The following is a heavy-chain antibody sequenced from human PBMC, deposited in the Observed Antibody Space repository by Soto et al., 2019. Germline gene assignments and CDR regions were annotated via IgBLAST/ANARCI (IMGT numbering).Heavy chain of an antibody. CDR1: GGSISSSNW. J-gene: IGHJ4*02. D-gene: IGHD1-26*01. V-gene: IGHV4-4*02. CDR3: AREAYKRGATNPFFDY. CDR2: IYPSGIT. Sequence: SETLSLTCTVSGGSISSSNWWTWVRLPPGKGLEWIGEIYPSGITNYSPSLKSRVTMSVDKSKNQFSLKLNSVTAADTAMYYCAREAYKRGATNPFFDYWGQGTLVTVSS.